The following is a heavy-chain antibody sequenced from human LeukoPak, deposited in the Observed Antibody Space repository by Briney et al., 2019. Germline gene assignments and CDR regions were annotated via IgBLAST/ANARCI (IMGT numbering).Heavy chain of an antibody. CDR2: ITGTTNNM. D-gene: IGHD5-12*01. V-gene: IGHV3-48*01. CDR1: GFTFTTYS. CDR3: ARDRATGFGMDV. Sequence: PGGSLRLSCAVSGFTFTTYSMNWVRQAPGGGLEWISYITGTTNNMYYADSVKGRFTISRDNARNSLYLQMNSLRAEDTAVYYCARDRATGFGMDVWGQGTTVTVSS. J-gene: IGHJ6*02.